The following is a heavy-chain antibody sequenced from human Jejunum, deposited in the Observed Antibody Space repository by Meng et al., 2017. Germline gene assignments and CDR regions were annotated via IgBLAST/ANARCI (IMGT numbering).Heavy chain of an antibody. CDR1: GFTLNSYW. CDR2: IKNDGSST. CDR3: ARGRYASVGFDY. D-gene: IGHD2-2*01. J-gene: IGHJ4*02. Sequence: QLGESGGGLVQPGGSLRLSVAASGFTLNSYWMHWVRQGPGKGLVWVSQIKNDGSSTDYADSVKGRFTISRDNAKNMLYLQMNSLRAEDTAVYYCARGRYASVGFDYWGQGTLVTSPQ. V-gene: IGHV3-74*01.